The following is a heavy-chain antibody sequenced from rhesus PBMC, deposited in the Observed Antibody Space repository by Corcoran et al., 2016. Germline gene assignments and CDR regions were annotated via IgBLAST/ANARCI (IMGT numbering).Heavy chain of an antibody. CDR1: GGSISSNY. CDR3: ASSDCSGTYCYGLYYFDY. CDR2: IYGRRGDT. Sequence: QVQLQESGPGLVKPSETLSLTCAVSGGSISSNYWSWIRQPPGKGLEWFGRIYGRRGDTIYNPSLTSRVTSSAEAAKNLFSLKLGSVTAADTAVYYCASSDCSGTYCYGLYYFDYWGQGVLVTVSS. V-gene: IGHV4-147*01. D-gene: IGHD2-27*01. J-gene: IGHJ4*01.